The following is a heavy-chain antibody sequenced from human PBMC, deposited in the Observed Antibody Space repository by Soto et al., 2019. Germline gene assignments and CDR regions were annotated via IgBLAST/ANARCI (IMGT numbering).Heavy chain of an antibody. CDR1: GGSISSGGYS. J-gene: IGHJ4*02. D-gene: IGHD5-12*01. CDR3: AAGGGLPRYY. CDR2: IYHSGST. Sequence: QLQLQESGSGLVKPSQTLSLTCAVSGGSISSGGYSWSWIRQPPGKGLEWIGYIYHSGSTYYNPSLESRVTIAVARSKNQCSLKLRSVTAADTAVYYCAAGGGLPRYYWGQGTLVTVSS. V-gene: IGHV4-30-2*01.